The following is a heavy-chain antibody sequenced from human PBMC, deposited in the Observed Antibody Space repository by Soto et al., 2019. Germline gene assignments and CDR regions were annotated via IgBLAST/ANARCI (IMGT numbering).Heavy chain of an antibody. Sequence: QVQLQQWGAGLLKPSETLSLTCAVYGGSFSGYYWSWIRQPPGKGLEWIGEINHSGSTNYNPSLKSRVTISVDTSKNQFSLKLSPVTAADTAVYYCARGRITGTPYFDYWGQGTLVTVSS. D-gene: IGHD1-20*01. CDR1: GGSFSGYY. J-gene: IGHJ4*02. CDR2: INHSGST. V-gene: IGHV4-34*01. CDR3: ARGRITGTPYFDY.